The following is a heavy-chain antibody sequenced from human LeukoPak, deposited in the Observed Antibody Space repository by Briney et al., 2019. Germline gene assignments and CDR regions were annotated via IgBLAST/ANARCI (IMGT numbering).Heavy chain of an antibody. CDR3: ARDRERWLQTFDY. D-gene: IGHD5-24*01. V-gene: IGHV3-30-3*01. J-gene: IGHJ4*02. Sequence: AGRSLRLSCAASGFTISSYAMHWVRQAPGKGLEWVAVISYDGSNKYYADSVKGRFTISRDNSKNTLYLQMNSLRAEDTAVYYCARDRERWLQTFDYWGQGTLVTVSS. CDR1: GFTISSYA. CDR2: ISYDGSNK.